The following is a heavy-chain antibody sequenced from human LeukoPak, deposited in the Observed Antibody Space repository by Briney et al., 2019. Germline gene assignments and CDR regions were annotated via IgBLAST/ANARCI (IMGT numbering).Heavy chain of an antibody. J-gene: IGHJ4*02. V-gene: IGHV3-53*01. CDR2: LYAGGGT. D-gene: IGHD2-15*01. Sequence: GGSLRLSCAASGFTVSSNYMSWVRQAPGKGLECVSVLYAGGGTYYADSVKGRFTISRDNSRNTLALQMNKLTVEDTAVYYYTSSPCSGGINCAHDYWGQGTLVTVSS. CDR1: GFTVSSNY. CDR3: TSSPCSGGINCAHDY.